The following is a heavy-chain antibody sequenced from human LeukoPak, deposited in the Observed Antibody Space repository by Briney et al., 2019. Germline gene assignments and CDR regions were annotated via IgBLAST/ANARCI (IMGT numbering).Heavy chain of an antibody. CDR1: GGSISSYY. CDR2: IYYSGST. V-gene: IGHV4-59*01. Sequence: SETLSLTCTVFGGSISSYYWSWIRQPPGKGLEWIGYIYYSGSTNYNPSLKSRVTISVDTSKNQFSLKLSSVTAADTAVYYCARVKCSSTSCPPDDAFDIWGQGTMVTVSS. J-gene: IGHJ3*02. D-gene: IGHD2-2*01. CDR3: ARVKCSSTSCPPDDAFDI.